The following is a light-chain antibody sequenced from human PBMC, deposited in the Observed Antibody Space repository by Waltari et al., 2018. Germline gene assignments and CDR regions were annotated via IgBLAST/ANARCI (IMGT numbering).Light chain of an antibody. J-gene: IGLJ2*01. V-gene: IGLV1-40*01. Sequence: QSGLTQPPSVSGAPGQGVTISCTGTGSHIGAASAVHWSQGLPGPAPKLLIYGNSNSPSGVADRFAGSKSGTSASLVITGLQAEDEADYYCQSYDSSLTASLFGGGTKLTVL. CDR1: GSHIGAASA. CDR2: GNS. CDR3: QSYDSSLTASL.